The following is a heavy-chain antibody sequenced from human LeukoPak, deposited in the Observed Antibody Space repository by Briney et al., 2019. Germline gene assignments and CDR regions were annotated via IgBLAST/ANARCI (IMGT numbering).Heavy chain of an antibody. CDR3: AKGGSPGGHLEHDH. CDR2: PSGSGDAT. V-gene: IGHV3-23*01. CDR1: GFTFSAYA. D-gene: IGHD1/OR15-1a*01. Sequence: GGSLRLSCAASGFTFSAYAMSWVRQAPGKGLEWVSTPSGSGDATYYADSVKGRFSVSRDNSKNTLYLQMNSLRVEDTAVYYCAKGGSPGGHLEHDHWGQVTLVTVSS. J-gene: IGHJ5*02.